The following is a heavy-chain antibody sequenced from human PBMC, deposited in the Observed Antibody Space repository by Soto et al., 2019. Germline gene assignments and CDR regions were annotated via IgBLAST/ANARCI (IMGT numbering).Heavy chain of an antibody. CDR3: ARGPKRSVLGAFDI. CDR2: TYYRSKWYN. CDR1: GDSVSSNSAA. D-gene: IGHD2-21*01. J-gene: IGHJ3*02. Sequence: PSQTLSLTCAISGDSVSSNSAAWNWIRHSPLRGLEWLGRTYYRSKWYNDYAVSVKSRITINPDTSKNQFSLQLNSVTPEDTAVYYCARGPKRSVLGAFDIWGQGTMVTVSS. V-gene: IGHV6-1*01.